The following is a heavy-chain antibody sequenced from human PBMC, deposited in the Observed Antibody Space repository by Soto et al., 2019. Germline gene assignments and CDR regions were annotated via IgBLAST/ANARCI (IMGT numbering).Heavy chain of an antibody. Sequence: GGSLRLSCVASGFTFSSYWMHWVRRTPGQGLVWVSHTDSDGSFTTYADSVKGRFTISRDNAKSTLFLQMNSLRAEDTAVYYCVRDDFGLGLDSWGPGTLVTVS. CDR3: VRDDFGLGLDS. CDR2: TDSDGSFT. J-gene: IGHJ4*02. D-gene: IGHD1-26*01. V-gene: IGHV3-74*01. CDR1: GFTFSSYW.